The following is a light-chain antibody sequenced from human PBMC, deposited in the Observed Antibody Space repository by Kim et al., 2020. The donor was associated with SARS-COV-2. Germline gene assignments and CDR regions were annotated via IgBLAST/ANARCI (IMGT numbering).Light chain of an antibody. CDR1: VLAKKY. CDR2: KDR. J-gene: IGLJ3*02. V-gene: IGLV3-27*01. CDR3: YSGAGDPWV. Sequence: SYELTQPSSVSVSPGQTARITCSGDVLAKKYARWFQQKPGQAPVLVIYKDRERPSGIPERFSGSSSGTTVTLTISGAQDEDEADYYCYSGAGDPWVFGGGTKLTVL.